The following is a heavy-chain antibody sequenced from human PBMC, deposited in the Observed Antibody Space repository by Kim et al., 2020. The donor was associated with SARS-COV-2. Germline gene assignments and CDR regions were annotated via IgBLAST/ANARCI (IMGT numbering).Heavy chain of an antibody. CDR2: VSGSGRIK. CDR3: ARKIPATMNNAFDV. CDR1: GFPFGDYA. Sequence: GGSLRLSCAVSGFPFGDYAMTWVRQAPGKGLEWVSTVSGSGRIKHFAESMKGRFSISRDNSKNTLYLRIDSLTVEDTAKYYCARKIPATMNNAFDVWGRGTLVTVSS. V-gene: IGHV3-23*01. J-gene: IGHJ3*01. D-gene: IGHD2-2*01.